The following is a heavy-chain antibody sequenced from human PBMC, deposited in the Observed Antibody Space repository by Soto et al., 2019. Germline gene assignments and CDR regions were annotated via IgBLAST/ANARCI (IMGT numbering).Heavy chain of an antibody. J-gene: IGHJ4*02. V-gene: IGHV1-2*04. CDR1: GYTFTGYY. Sequence: ASVKVSCKASGYTFTGYYMHWVRQAPGQGLEWMGWINPNSGGTNYAQKFQGWVTMTRDTSISTAYMELSRLRSDDAAVNYCARDSSGWLYYFDYWGQGTLVTVSS. CDR3: ARDSSGWLYYFDY. CDR2: INPNSGGT. D-gene: IGHD6-19*01.